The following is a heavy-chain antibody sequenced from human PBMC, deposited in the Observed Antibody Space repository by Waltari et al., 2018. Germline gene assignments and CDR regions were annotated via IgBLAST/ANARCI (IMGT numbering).Heavy chain of an antibody. Sequence: QVQLQQWGAGLLKPSETLSLTCAVYGGSFSGYYWSWMRQPPGKGLEWIGEINHSGSTNYNPSLKSRVTISVDTSKNQFSLKLSSVTAADTAVYYCASECTNGVCYAFDYWGQGTLVTVSS. D-gene: IGHD2-8*01. V-gene: IGHV4-34*01. CDR3: ASECTNGVCYAFDY. CDR2: INHSGST. J-gene: IGHJ4*02. CDR1: GGSFSGYY.